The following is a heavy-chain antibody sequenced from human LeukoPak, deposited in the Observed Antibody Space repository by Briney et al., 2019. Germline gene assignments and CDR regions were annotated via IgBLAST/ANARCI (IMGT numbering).Heavy chain of an antibody. CDR3: SRNTCSGGSCYSDY. J-gene: IGHJ4*02. CDR2: ISAYNGNT. CDR1: GYTFTSYG. Sequence: ASVKVSCKASGYTFTSYGISWVRQAPGQGLEWMGWISAYNGNTNYAQKLQGRVTMTTDTSTSTAYMELRSLRSDDTAVYYCSRNTCSGGSCYSDYWGQGTLVTVSS. D-gene: IGHD2-15*01. V-gene: IGHV1-18*01.